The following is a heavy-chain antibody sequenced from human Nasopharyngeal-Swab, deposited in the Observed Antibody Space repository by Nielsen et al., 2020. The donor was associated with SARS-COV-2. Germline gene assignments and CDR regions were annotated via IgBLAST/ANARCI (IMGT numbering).Heavy chain of an antibody. D-gene: IGHD4-17*01. Sequence: ASVKVSCKASAHTFTGSYIHWVRQAPGQGLEWMGWINPHSRGTKYAQKFQGRVTMTSDTSINTAYMELRRLRSDDTAVYYCARDDYGDYGYFGHWGQGTLVTVSS. J-gene: IGHJ4*02. CDR1: AHTFTGSY. V-gene: IGHV1-2*02. CDR3: ARDDYGDYGYFGH. CDR2: INPHSRGT.